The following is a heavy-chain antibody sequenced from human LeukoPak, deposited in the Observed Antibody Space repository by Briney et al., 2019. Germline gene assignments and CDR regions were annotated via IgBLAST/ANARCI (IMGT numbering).Heavy chain of an antibody. CDR1: GFTFSSYW. J-gene: IGHJ3*02. CDR2: INSDGSST. D-gene: IGHD6-13*01. Sequence: GGSLRLSCAASGFTFSSYWMHWVRQAPGKGLVWVSRINSDGSSTNYADSVKGRFTISRDNAKNSLYLQMNSLRAEDTAVYYCARDVAAAGTPAFDIWGQGTMVTVSS. V-gene: IGHV3-74*01. CDR3: ARDVAAAGTPAFDI.